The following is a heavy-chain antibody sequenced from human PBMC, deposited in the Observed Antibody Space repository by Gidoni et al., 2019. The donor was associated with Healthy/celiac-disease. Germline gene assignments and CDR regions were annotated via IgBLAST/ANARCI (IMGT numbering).Heavy chain of an antibody. Sequence: QVQLVQSGAEVKKPGASVKVSCKASGYTFTSYDINWVRQATGQGLEWMGWMNPNSGNTGYAQKFQGRVTMTRNTSISTAYMELSSLRSEDTAVYYCARAGVYCSSTSCYNDYWGQGTLVTVSS. CDR1: GYTFTSYD. J-gene: IGHJ4*02. CDR3: ARAGVYCSSTSCYNDY. CDR2: MNPNSGNT. D-gene: IGHD2-2*01. V-gene: IGHV1-8*01.